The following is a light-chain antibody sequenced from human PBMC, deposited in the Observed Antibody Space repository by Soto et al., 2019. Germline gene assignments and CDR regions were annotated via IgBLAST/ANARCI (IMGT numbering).Light chain of an antibody. Sequence: EIVLTQSPGTLSLSPGERATLSCRASQSVNNNYLAWYQQKPGQAPRLLIHGAAIRATGIPDRFSGSGSGADFTLTISRLEPEDFAVYYCQQYGCSPGTFGQGTRLEIK. CDR2: GAA. CDR1: QSVNNNY. V-gene: IGKV3-20*01. CDR3: QQYGCSPGT. J-gene: IGKJ5*01.